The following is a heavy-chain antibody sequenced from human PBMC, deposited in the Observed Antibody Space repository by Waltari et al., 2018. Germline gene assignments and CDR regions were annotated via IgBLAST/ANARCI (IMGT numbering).Heavy chain of an antibody. D-gene: IGHD6-19*01. V-gene: IGHV1-69*05. CDR1: GGTFSSYA. CDR3: ATQMGPDSSGGLYFDY. CDR2: IIPIIGTA. J-gene: IGHJ4*02. Sequence: QVQLVQSGAEVKKPGSSVKVSCKASGGTFSSYAISWVRQAPGHGLEWMGGIIPIIGTANYAQKCQGRVTITTDESTSTAYMELSSLRSEDTAAYYCATQMGPDSSGGLYFDYWGQGTLVTVSS.